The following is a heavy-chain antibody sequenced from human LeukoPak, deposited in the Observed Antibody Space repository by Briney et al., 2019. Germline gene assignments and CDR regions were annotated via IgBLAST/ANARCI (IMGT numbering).Heavy chain of an antibody. Sequence: SETLSLTCTVSGGSISSGSYYWSWIREPAGKGLEWIGRIYTSGSTNYNPSLKSRVTISVDTSKNQFSLKLSSVTAADSAVYYCARGVVDFWSGYYTRGFYYWGQGTLVTVSS. D-gene: IGHD3-3*01. CDR1: GGSISSGSYY. V-gene: IGHV4-61*02. CDR2: IYTSGST. CDR3: ARGVVDFWSGYYTRGFYY. J-gene: IGHJ4*02.